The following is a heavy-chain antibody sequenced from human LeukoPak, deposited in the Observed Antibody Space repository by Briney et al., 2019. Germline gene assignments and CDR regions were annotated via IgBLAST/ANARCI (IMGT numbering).Heavy chain of an antibody. Sequence: GGSLRLSCAASGFTFSDYYMSWIRQAPGKGLEWVSSITSSSSYIYYADSVKGRFTISRDNAKNTLYLQMNSLRAEDTAVYYCARGIIGAFDIWGQGTMVTVSS. D-gene: IGHD2/OR15-2a*01. CDR1: GFTFSDYY. CDR2: ITSSSSYI. CDR3: ARGIIGAFDI. V-gene: IGHV3-11*06. J-gene: IGHJ3*02.